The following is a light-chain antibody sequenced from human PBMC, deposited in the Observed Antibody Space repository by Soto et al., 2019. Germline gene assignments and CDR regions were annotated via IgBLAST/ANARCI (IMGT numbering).Light chain of an antibody. Sequence: EIVLTQSPATLSVSPGERVTLSFRSSQSVDINLAWYQQKPGQAPRLLIYGAYTKATDMPGRFSGRGSGTELTLTISSLQSEDFAVYYCQQYRNWPRTFGQGTKVDIK. CDR1: QSVDIN. CDR3: QQYRNWPRT. J-gene: IGKJ1*01. V-gene: IGKV3-15*01. CDR2: GAY.